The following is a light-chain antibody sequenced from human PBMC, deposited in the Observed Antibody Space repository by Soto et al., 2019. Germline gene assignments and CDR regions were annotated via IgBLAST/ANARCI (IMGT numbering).Light chain of an antibody. CDR1: SSDVGSYNF. V-gene: IGLV2-14*03. CDR3: VSYTASTTDV. J-gene: IGLJ1*01. CDR2: DVA. Sequence: QSALTQPASVSGSPGQSITISCTGTSSDVGSYNFVSWYQQHPGKPPKLIIYDVANRPSGITHRFAGTTSDSTASRIIARIQTEDEADYYCVSYTASTTDVFGTGTKV.